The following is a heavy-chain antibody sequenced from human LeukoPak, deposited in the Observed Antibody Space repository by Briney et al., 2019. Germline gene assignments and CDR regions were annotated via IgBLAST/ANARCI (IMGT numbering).Heavy chain of an antibody. CDR2: IRSSSTTI. CDR3: ARAKRNGFDI. CDR1: GFTFSNYS. J-gene: IGHJ3*02. V-gene: IGHV3-48*01. Sequence: GSLRLSCEASGFTFSNYSMNWVRQAPGKGLEWVSYIRSSSTTIYYADSVKGRFTISRDNAKNSLYLQMNSLRAEDTAVCYCARAKRNGFDIWGQGTMVTVSS.